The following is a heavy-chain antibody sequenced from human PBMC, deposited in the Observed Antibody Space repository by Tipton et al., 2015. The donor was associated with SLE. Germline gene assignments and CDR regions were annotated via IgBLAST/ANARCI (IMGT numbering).Heavy chain of an antibody. V-gene: IGHV4-39*01. CDR2: IYYSGST. Sequence: TLSLTCTVSGGSISSSSYYWGWIRQPPGKGLEWIGTIYYSGSTDYNPSLKSRVTISVDTSKNHFSLKLSSVTAADTAVYYCARSEGVGIDAFDIWGQGTMVTVSS. CDR3: ARSEGVGIDAFDI. J-gene: IGHJ3*02. D-gene: IGHD1-26*01. CDR1: GGSISSSSYY.